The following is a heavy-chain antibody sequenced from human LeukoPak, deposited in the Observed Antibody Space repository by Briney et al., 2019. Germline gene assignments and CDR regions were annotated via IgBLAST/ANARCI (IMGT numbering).Heavy chain of an antibody. CDR3: ARSAAAAGKSFDY. Sequence: SETLSLTCTVSGGSISSNSYYWGWIRQPPGKGLEWIGSIDYSGSTYYNPSLQSRVTISVDTSKNQFSLKLSSVTAADTAVYYCARSAAAAGKSFDYWGQGTLVTVSS. D-gene: IGHD6-13*01. CDR1: GGSISSNSYY. J-gene: IGHJ4*02. V-gene: IGHV4-39*07. CDR2: IDYSGST.